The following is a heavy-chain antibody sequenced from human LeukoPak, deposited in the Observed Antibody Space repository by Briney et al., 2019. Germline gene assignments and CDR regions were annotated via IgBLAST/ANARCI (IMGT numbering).Heavy chain of an antibody. Sequence: PSETLSLTCTVSGGSISSSSYYWGWIRQPPGKGLEWIGSIYHSGSTYYNPSLKSRVTISVDTSKNQFSLKVTSMTAADTGVYYCTRSFPGIVGAADFWGQGTLVTVSS. V-gene: IGHV4-39*07. CDR1: GGSISSSSYY. CDR3: TRSFPGIVGAADF. D-gene: IGHD6-13*01. CDR2: IYHSGST. J-gene: IGHJ4*02.